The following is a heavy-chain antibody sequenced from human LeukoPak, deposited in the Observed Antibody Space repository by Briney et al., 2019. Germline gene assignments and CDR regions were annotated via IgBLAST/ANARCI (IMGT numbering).Heavy chain of an antibody. J-gene: IGHJ4*02. V-gene: IGHV3-21*01. D-gene: IGHD6-19*01. CDR2: ISSSSSYI. CDR1: GFTFSSYS. CDR3: VRGWVRAVAGPNDY. Sequence: GGSLRLSCAASGFTFSSYSMNWVRQAPGKGLEWVSSISSSSSYIYYADSVKGRFTISRDNAKNSLYLQMNSLRAEDTAVYYCVRGWVRAVAGPNDYWGQGTLVTVSS.